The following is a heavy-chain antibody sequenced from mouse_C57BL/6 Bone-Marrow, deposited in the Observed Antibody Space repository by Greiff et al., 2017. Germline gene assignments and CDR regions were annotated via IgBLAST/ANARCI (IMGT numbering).Heavy chain of an antibody. V-gene: IGHV1-55*01. CDR1: GYTFTSYW. CDR2: IYPGSGST. Sequence: QVQLQQPGAELVKPGASVKMSCKASGYTFTSYWITWVKQRPGQGLEWIGDIYPGSGSTNYNEKFKSKATLTVETSSSTAYMQLSSLTSEDSAVYYCAKLYYGPFDYWGQGTTLTVSS. J-gene: IGHJ2*01. CDR3: AKLYYGPFDY. D-gene: IGHD2-1*01.